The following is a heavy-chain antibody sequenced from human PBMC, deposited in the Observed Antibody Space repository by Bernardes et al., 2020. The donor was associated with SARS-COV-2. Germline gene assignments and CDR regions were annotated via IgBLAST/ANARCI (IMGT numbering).Heavy chain of an antibody. V-gene: IGHV3-15*07. CDR2: IKRKTDGGTT. CDR3: TTGAEIYYDSSGFSYYCDF. Sequence: GRSLLLSCAASGFTFSNAWMNWVRQAPGPGLAWVGHIKRKTDGGTTDYAAPVKGRFTISGDDSKNTMYLQMNSLKTEDTAVYYCTTGAEIYYDSSGFSYYCDFWGQGTLVTVSS. CDR1: GFTFSNAW. D-gene: IGHD3-22*01. J-gene: IGHJ4*02.